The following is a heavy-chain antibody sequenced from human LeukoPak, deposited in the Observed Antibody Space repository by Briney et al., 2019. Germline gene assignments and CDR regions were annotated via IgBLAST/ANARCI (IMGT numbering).Heavy chain of an antibody. D-gene: IGHD3-9*01. V-gene: IGHV4-34*01. Sequence: SETLSLTCAVYGGSFSGYCWSWIRQPPGKGLEWIGEINHSGSTNYNPSLKSRVTLSVDTSKNQFSLKLSSVTAADTAVYYCARSRRVRYFDWLLSAYFDYWGQGTLVTVSS. CDR2: INHSGST. J-gene: IGHJ4*02. CDR3: ARSRRVRYFDWLLSAYFDY. CDR1: GGSFSGYC.